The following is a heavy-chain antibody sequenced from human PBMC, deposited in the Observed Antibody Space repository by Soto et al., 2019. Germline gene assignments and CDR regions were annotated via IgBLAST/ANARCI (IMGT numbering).Heavy chain of an antibody. CDR1: GGTFSSYA. D-gene: IGHD6-6*01. V-gene: IGHV1-69*06. CDR3: ARGARGSEVYDYYYGMDV. Sequence: QVQLVQSGAEVKKPGSSVKVSCKASGGTFSSYAISWVRQAPGQGLEWMGGIIPIFGTANYAQKFQGRVTITADKSTSTAYMELSSLRSEDTAVYYCARGARGSEVYDYYYGMDVWGQGTTVTVSS. CDR2: IIPIFGTA. J-gene: IGHJ6*02.